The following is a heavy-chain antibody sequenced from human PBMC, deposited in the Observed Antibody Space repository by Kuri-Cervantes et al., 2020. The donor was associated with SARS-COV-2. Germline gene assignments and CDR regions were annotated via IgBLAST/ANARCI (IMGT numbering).Heavy chain of an antibody. CDR3: ARGPHNAFDI. J-gene: IGHJ3*02. Sequence: SAVKVSCKASGGTFSSYAISWVRQAPGQGLEWMGGIIPIFGTANYAQKFQGRVTITTDESTSTAYMELSSLRSEDTAVYYCARGPHNAFDIWGQGTMVTVSS. CDR1: GGTFSSYA. CDR2: IIPIFGTA. V-gene: IGHV1-69*05.